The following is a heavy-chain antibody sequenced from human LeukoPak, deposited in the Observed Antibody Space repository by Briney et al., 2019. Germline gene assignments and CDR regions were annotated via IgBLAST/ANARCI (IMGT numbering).Heavy chain of an antibody. CDR1: GAPINSYY. D-gene: IGHD1-1*01. CDR2: VYFSGNT. Sequence: SETLSLTCTVSGAPINSYYWSWIRQSPGKGLEWIGYVYFSGNTNYNPSFKTRVTMSVDMSKSQVSLKLRSVTAADTAIYYCVRGEGTGAWGQGTLVTVSS. V-gene: IGHV4-59*01. J-gene: IGHJ5*02. CDR3: VRGEGTGA.